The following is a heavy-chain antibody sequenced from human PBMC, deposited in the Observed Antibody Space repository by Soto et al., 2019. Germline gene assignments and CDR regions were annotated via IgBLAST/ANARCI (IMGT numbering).Heavy chain of an antibody. Sequence: VESLKISCQGSGYNFATHWIGWVRHKAGKGLEWIGIIFPGDAETRYSPSFQGHITISVDTSKNQFSLKLSSVTAADTAVYYCARGPFTIFGVVIIPHYYGMDVWGQGTTVTVSS. D-gene: IGHD3-3*01. J-gene: IGHJ6*02. CDR1: GYNFATHW. CDR2: IFPGDAET. V-gene: IGHV5-51*01. CDR3: ARGPFTIFGVVIIPHYYGMDV.